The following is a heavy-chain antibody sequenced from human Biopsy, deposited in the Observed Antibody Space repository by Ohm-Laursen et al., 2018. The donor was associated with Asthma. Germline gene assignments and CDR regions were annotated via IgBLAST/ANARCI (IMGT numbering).Heavy chain of an antibody. V-gene: IGHV3-30*03. Sequence: SLRLSCTASGFVFSQCGMHWVRQGPGKGLEWVALVSSDGHNKYYEDSVKGRFTISRDNSRNRLYLQINRLTVEDSGVYFCARQSGQDYGDSSGFDIWGQGTKVAVSS. J-gene: IGHJ3*02. D-gene: IGHD3-22*01. CDR2: VSSDGHNK. CDR3: ARQSGQDYGDSSGFDI. CDR1: GFVFSQCG.